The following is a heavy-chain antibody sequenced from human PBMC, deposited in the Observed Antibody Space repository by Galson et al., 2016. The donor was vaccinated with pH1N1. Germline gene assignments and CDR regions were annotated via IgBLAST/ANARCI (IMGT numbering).Heavy chain of an antibody. D-gene: IGHD3-16*01. CDR1: GFTFSSYW. V-gene: IGHV3-74*01. CDR2: ITSDGSST. Sequence: SLRLSCAASGFTFSSYWMHWVRQAPGKGLVWVSRITSDGSSTSCAASAKGRFTSSSNNAKNTLYLQRHSLRAEDTAVYYCARNFGLSGSGRHFDFWGQGTLVTVSS. CDR3: ARNFGLSGSGRHFDF. J-gene: IGHJ4*02.